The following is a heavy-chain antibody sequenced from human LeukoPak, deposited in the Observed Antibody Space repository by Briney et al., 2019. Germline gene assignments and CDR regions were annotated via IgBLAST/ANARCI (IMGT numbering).Heavy chain of an antibody. CDR1: GGTFLSHT. V-gene: IGHV1-69*08. Sequence: SVKVSCKTSGGTFLSHTFSWVRQAPAQGVEWMGKITPVINTANYAQTLQGRVSIYADRYTTTVYMDLSGLNPDDTAVYYCARINLRGGNYNWFDPWGQGTLVTVAS. J-gene: IGHJ5*02. CDR2: ITPVINTA. D-gene: IGHD3-16*01. CDR3: ARINLRGGNYNWFDP.